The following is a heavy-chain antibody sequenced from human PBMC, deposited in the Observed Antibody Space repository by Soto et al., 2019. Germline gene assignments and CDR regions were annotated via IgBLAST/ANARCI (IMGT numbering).Heavy chain of an antibody. V-gene: IGHV3-23*01. J-gene: IGHJ4*02. CDR1: GFTFSSYV. CDR3: AKDEDYGDYSSYYFDY. CDR2: ISGSGGST. D-gene: IGHD4-17*01. Sequence: GGSLRLSCAASGFTFSSYVMSWVRQAPGKGLEWVSAISGSGGSTYYADSVKGRFTISRDNSKNTLYLQMNSLRAEDTAVYYCAKDEDYGDYSSYYFDYWGQGTLVTVSS.